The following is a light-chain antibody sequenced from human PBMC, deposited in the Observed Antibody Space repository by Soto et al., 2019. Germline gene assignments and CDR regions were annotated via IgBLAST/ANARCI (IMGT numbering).Light chain of an antibody. V-gene: IGKV3D-20*02. CDR2: GAS. CDR3: QQLESYPST. CDR1: QSVSNNY. J-gene: IGKJ4*01. Sequence: EIVLTQSPATLSLSPVEIATLSFMASQSVSNNYLAWYQQKPGQAPRLLIYGASNRATGIPDRFSGSGSGTDFTLTISSLQPEDFATYYCQQLESYPSTFGGGTKVDIK.